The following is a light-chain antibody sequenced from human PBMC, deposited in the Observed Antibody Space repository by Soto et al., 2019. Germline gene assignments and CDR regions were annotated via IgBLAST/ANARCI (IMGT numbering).Light chain of an antibody. Sequence: EIVLTQSPATLSLSPGERATLSCRAGQSVSSYLAWYQQKPGQAPRLLIYDASNRATGIPARFSGSGSGTDFTLTISSLEPEDFASYYCKQRSNWPATFGQGTRLEIK. CDR3: KQRSNWPAT. J-gene: IGKJ5*01. CDR2: DAS. CDR1: QSVSSY. V-gene: IGKV3-11*01.